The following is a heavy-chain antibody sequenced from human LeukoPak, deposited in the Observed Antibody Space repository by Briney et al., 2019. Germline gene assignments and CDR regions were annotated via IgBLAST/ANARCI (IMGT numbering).Heavy chain of an antibody. V-gene: IGHV1-2*02. CDR3: ARDERYSDADHHYPDLGY. CDR1: GYIFTGYY. CDR2: INPNGGAT. J-gene: IGHJ4*02. D-gene: IGHD3-16*01. Sequence: GASVKVSCKASGYIFTGYYLSWVRQAPGQGLEWMGWINPNGGATRYAQKFQGRVTLTSDTSIRTTYMEMSSLTPDDTAVYYCARDERYSDADHHYPDLGYWGQGTLVTVSS.